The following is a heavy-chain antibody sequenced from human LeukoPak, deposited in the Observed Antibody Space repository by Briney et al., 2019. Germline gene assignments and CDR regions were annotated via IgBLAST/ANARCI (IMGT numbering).Heavy chain of an antibody. CDR1: GGSFSGYY. CDR2: INHSGST. J-gene: IGHJ4*02. V-gene: IGHV4-34*01. CDR3: ARSPGFWSGYQFDY. Sequence: SETLSFTCAVYGGSFSGYYWSRIRQPPGKGLEWIGEINHSGSTNYNPSLKSRVTISVDTSKNQFSLKLSSVTAADTAVYYCARSPGFWSGYQFDYWGQGTLVTVSS. D-gene: IGHD3-3*01.